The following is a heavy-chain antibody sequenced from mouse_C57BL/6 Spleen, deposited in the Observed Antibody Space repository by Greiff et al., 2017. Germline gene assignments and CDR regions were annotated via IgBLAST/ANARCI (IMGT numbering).Heavy chain of an antibody. CDR1: GFTFSDYG. CDR3: ARPGYGAGFAY. Sequence: EVHLVESGGGLVKPGGSLKLSCAASGFTFSDYGMHWVRQAPEKGLEWVAYISSGSSTIYYADTVKGRFTISRDNAKNTLFLQMTSLRSEDTAMYYCARPGYGAGFAYWGQGTLVTVSA. CDR2: ISSGSSTI. J-gene: IGHJ3*01. D-gene: IGHD3-1*01. V-gene: IGHV5-17*01.